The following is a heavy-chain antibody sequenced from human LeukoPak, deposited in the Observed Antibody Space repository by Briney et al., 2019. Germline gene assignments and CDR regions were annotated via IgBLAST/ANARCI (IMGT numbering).Heavy chain of an antibody. CDR3: ATVYYYDSRRDAFDI. J-gene: IGHJ3*02. Sequence: ASVKVSCKASGGTFSSYAISWVRQAPGQGLEWMGGIIPIFGTANYAQKFQGRVTITADESTSTAYMELSSLRSEDTAVYYCATVYYYDSRRDAFDIWGQGTMVTVSS. V-gene: IGHV1-69*13. D-gene: IGHD3-22*01. CDR1: GGTFSSYA. CDR2: IIPIFGTA.